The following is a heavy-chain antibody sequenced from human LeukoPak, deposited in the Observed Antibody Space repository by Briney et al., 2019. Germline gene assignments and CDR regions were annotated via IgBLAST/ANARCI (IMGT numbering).Heavy chain of an antibody. J-gene: IGHJ4*02. D-gene: IGHD6-6*01. CDR1: GFTFSSYS. CDR3: AKDIGVAARTIDY. CDR2: ISSSSSYI. Sequence: PGGSLRLSCAASGFTFSSYSMNWVRQAPGKGLEWVSSISSSSSYIYYADSVKGRFTISRDNAKNSLYLQMNSLRAEDTALYYCAKDIGVAARTIDYWGQGTLVTVSS. V-gene: IGHV3-21*04.